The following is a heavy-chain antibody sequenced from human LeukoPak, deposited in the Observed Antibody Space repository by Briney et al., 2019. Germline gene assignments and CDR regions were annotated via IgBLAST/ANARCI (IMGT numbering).Heavy chain of an antibody. J-gene: IGHJ4*02. D-gene: IGHD6-13*01. CDR2: VSYDGSHK. Sequence: GRSLRLSCAASGFSFSDYGIHWVRQAPGKGLEWVAVVSYDGSHKYYGDSVKGRFTISRDNSKNTLYLQMNSLRVEDTAVYYCAKGSGRGYYFDYWGQGTLVTVSS. CDR1: GFSFSDYG. CDR3: AKGSGRGYYFDY. V-gene: IGHV3-30*18.